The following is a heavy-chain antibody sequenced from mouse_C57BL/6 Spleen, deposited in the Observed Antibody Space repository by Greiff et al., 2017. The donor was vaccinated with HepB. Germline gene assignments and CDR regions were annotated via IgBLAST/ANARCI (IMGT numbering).Heavy chain of an antibody. CDR1: GYTFTSYW. CDR3: ARGLLGAMDY. CDR2: IYPSDSET. V-gene: IGHV1-61*01. D-gene: IGHD2-3*01. J-gene: IGHJ4*01. Sequence: VKLQQPGAELVRPGSSVKLSCKASGYTFTSYWMDWVKQRPGQGLEWIGNIYPSDSETHYNQKFKDKATLTVDKSSSTAYMQLSSLTSEDSAVYYCARGLLGAMDYWGQGTSVTVSS.